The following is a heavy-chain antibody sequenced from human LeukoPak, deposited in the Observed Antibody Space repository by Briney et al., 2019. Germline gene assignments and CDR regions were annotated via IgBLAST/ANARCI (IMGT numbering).Heavy chain of an antibody. Sequence: GGSLRLSCAASGFTFSSYRMTWVRQTPGKGLEWVATIKLHGSEKYYVDSVKGRFTISRDNAKNSLYLQINSLTAEDTAVYYCARIGGYCSGGICYGGYFDYWGQGTLVTVSS. J-gene: IGHJ4*02. CDR2: IKLHGSEK. D-gene: IGHD2-15*01. CDR1: GFTFSSYR. V-gene: IGHV3-7*01. CDR3: ARIGGYCSGGICYGGYFDY.